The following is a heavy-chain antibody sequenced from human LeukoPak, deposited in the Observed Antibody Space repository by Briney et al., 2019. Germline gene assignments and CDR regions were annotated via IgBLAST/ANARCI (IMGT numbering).Heavy chain of an antibody. D-gene: IGHD2-2*01. CDR1: GFTFSRYW. V-gene: IGHV3-74*01. J-gene: IGHJ3*02. Sequence: GGSLRLSCVASGFTFSRYWMHWVRQAPGKGLVWVSRISNDGSSTNYADSVKGRFTISRDNAKNSLYLQMNSLGAEDTAVYYCARYHSTNAFDIWGQGTMVTVSS. CDR3: ARYHSTNAFDI. CDR2: ISNDGSST.